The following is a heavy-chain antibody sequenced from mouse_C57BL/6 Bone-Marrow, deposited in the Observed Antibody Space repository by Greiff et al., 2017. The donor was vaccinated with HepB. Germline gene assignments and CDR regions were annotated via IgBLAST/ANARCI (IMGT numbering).Heavy chain of an antibody. D-gene: IGHD1-1*01. V-gene: IGHV1-66*01. CDR2: IYPGSGNT. CDR1: GYSFTSYY. CDR3: ARDAYYGSHYFDY. Sequence: QVQLQQSGPELVKPGASVKISCKASGYSFTSYYIHWVKQRPGQGLEWIGWIYPGSGNTKYNEKFKGKATLTADTSSSTAYMQLSSLTSEDSAVYYCARDAYYGSHYFDYWGQGTTLTVSS. J-gene: IGHJ2*01.